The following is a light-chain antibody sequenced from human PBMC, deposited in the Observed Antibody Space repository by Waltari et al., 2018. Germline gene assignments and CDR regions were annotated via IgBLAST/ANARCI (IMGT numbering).Light chain of an antibody. Sequence: DIVMTQSPLSLPVTPGEPASISCRSSQSLLNSNGYTYFDWYLQKPGQAPQLLIYLGSNRASGVPDRCSGSGSGTDFTLKISRVEAEDVGVYYCMQALHTPYTFGQGTKLEIK. CDR2: LGS. J-gene: IGKJ2*01. V-gene: IGKV2-28*01. CDR3: MQALHTPYT. CDR1: QSLLNSNGYTY.